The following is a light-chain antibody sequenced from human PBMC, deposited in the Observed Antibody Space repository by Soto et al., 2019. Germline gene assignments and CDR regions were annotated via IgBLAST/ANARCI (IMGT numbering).Light chain of an antibody. CDR2: GAS. J-gene: IGKJ4*01. Sequence: EIVMTQSPATLSVSPGERVTLSCRARQSVGSNLAWYQQKPGQAPRLLIYGASTRATGIPARFSGSGSETEFTLTISSLEPEDFAVYYCEQYDKSITFGGGTKVDIK. CDR3: EQYDKSIT. CDR1: QSVGSN. V-gene: IGKV3-15*01.